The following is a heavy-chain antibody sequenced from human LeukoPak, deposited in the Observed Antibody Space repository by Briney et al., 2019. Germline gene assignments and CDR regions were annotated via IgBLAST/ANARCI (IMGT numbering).Heavy chain of an antibody. CDR3: AKPGGDFFYGMDV. Sequence: PEGSLRLSCAASGFTFSSYAMSWVRQAPGKGLEWVSAISGSGGSTYYADSVKGRFTISRDNSKNTLYLQMNSLRAEDTAVYYCAKPGGDFFYGMDVWGQGTTVTVSS. V-gene: IGHV3-23*01. CDR2: ISGSGGST. D-gene: IGHD3-3*01. CDR1: GFTFSSYA. J-gene: IGHJ6*02.